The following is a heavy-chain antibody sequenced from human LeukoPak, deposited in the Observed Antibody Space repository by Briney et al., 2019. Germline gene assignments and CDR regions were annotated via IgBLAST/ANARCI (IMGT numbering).Heavy chain of an antibody. D-gene: IGHD5-18*01. Sequence: RGSLRLSCAASGFTFSSYWMSWVRQAPGKGLEWVANIKQDGSEKYYVDSVKGRFTISRDNAKNSLYLQMNSLRAEDTAVYYCAREDTAMFYYYYGMDVWGQGTTVTVSS. CDR1: GFTFSSYW. CDR3: AREDTAMFYYYYGMDV. V-gene: IGHV3-7*01. J-gene: IGHJ6*02. CDR2: IKQDGSEK.